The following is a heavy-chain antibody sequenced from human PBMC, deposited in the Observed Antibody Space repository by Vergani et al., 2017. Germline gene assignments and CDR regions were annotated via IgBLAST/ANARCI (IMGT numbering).Heavy chain of an antibody. CDR1: GFTFSSYG. V-gene: IGHV3-23*01. Sequence: EVQLLESGGGLVQPGGSLRLSCGASGFTFSSYGMTWVRQAPGKGLEWVSAISGNGGNTFYADSVKGRFTISRDNSKDTLYLQMNSLRVEDTAIYYCAKARDPNCKGGNCYSYYYGLELWGKGTTVTVSS. D-gene: IGHD2-15*01. CDR2: ISGNGGNT. CDR3: AKARDPNCKGGNCYSYYYGLEL. J-gene: IGHJ6*04.